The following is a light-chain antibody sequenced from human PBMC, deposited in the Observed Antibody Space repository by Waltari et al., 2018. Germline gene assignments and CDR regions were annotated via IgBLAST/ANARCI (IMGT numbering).Light chain of an antibody. J-gene: IGLJ2*01. CDR1: HIGSKS. Sequence: SYVLTQPPSVSVAPGKTARITCGGNHIGSKSVHWYQQKPGQAPLLVIFYDGDRPSGIPERLSGSNSGNTASLSSSRVEAGDEADYYCQVGDSSSDRVVFGGGTKLTVL. CDR3: QVGDSSSDRVV. CDR2: YDG. V-gene: IGLV3-21*04.